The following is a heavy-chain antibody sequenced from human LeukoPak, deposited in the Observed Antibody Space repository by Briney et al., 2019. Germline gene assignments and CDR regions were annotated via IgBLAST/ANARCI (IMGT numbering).Heavy chain of an antibody. CDR1: GFTFSNFA. V-gene: IGHV3-23*01. J-gene: IGHJ4*02. CDR3: AKLNTTMVDAQADY. D-gene: IGHD5-18*01. CDR2: LSGSGGST. Sequence: GGSLRLSCAASGFTFSNFAMSWVRQAPGKGLEWVSGLSGSGGSTFYADSVKGRFTISRDTSRNTLYLQMNSLRGEDTAVYYCAKLNTTMVDAQADYWGQGTLVTVSS.